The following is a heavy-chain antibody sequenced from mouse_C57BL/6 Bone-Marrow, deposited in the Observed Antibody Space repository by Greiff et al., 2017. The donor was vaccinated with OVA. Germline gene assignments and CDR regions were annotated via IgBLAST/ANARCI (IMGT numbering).Heavy chain of an antibody. J-gene: IGHJ3*01. Sequence: VQLQQSGAELARPGASVKLSCKASGYTFTSYGISWVKQRTGQGLEWIGEIYPRSGNTYYNKKFKGKATLTADKSSSTAYMELRSLTSEDSAVYFCARPAQARAWFAYWGQGTLVTVSA. V-gene: IGHV1-81*01. CDR3: ARPAQARAWFAY. CDR2: IYPRSGNT. D-gene: IGHD3-2*02. CDR1: GYTFTSYG.